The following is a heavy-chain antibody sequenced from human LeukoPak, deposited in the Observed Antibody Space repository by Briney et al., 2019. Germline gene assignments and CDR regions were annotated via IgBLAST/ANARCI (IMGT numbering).Heavy chain of an antibody. CDR3: AKDYYDSSGYYYVDYFDY. Sequence: GGSLRLSCAASGFTFSSYGMRWVRQAPGKGLEWVAVIWYDGSNKYYADSVKGRFTISRDNSKNTLYLQMNSLRAEDTAVYYCAKDYYDSSGYYYVDYFDYWGQGTLVTVSS. D-gene: IGHD3-22*01. CDR1: GFTFSSYG. CDR2: IWYDGSNK. V-gene: IGHV3-33*06. J-gene: IGHJ4*02.